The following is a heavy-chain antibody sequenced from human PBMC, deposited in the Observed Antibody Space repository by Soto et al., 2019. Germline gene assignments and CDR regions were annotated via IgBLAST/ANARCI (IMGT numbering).Heavy chain of an antibody. Sequence: ASVKVSCKASGYTLTELSMHWVRQAPGKGLEWMGGFDPEDGETIYAQKFQGRVTMTEDTSTDTAYMELSSLRSEDTAVYYCATERRLYDFWSGYYRWFDPWGQGTLVTVSS. CDR3: ATERRLYDFWSGYYRWFDP. CDR2: FDPEDGET. J-gene: IGHJ5*02. D-gene: IGHD3-3*01. V-gene: IGHV1-24*01. CDR1: GYTLTELS.